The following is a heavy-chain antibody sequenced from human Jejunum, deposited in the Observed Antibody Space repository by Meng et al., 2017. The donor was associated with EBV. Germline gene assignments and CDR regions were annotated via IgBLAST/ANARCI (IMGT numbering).Heavy chain of an antibody. CDR1: GDDVAGNSFS. CDR2: TYYRSKLGS. D-gene: IGHD7-27*01. J-gene: IGHJ4*02. CDR3: ARDRHWAFDY. Sequence: HLAPPRPGPGETSQTLSPTWTTSGDDVAGNSFSWNLIRVSPATGLEWLGRTYYRSKLGSDYAVSVKSRIIINADTSKNQYSLQLSSVKPEDTAVYYCARDRHWAFDYWGQGTLVTVSS. V-gene: IGHV6-1*01.